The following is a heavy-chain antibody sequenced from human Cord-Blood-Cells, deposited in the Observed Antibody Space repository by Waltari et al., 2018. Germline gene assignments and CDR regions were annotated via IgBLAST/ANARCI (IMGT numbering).Heavy chain of an antibody. CDR1: GYTFTGYY. CDR3: AGGGLGDFDY. CDR2: INPNSGGT. V-gene: IGHV1-2*02. D-gene: IGHD7-27*01. Sequence: QVQLVQSGAEVKKPGASVKVSCKASGYTFTGYYMHWVRQAPGQGLEWRGWINPNSGGTKYAQKFQGRVTMTRDTSIGTACRGLSRLRSDDTAVYYCAGGGLGDFDYWGQGPLVTVSS. J-gene: IGHJ4*02.